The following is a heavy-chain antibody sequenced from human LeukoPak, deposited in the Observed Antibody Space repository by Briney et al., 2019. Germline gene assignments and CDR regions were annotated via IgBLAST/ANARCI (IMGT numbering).Heavy chain of an antibody. Sequence: PGGSLRLSCAASGFTVSSNYMNWVRQAPGKGLEWVSVIYSGGSTYYADSVKGRFTISRDNSKNTLYLQMNSLRAEDTAVYYCARASDSSRSHPFDYWGQGTLVTVSS. D-gene: IGHD3-22*01. CDR1: GFTVSSNY. V-gene: IGHV3-53*01. CDR2: IYSGGST. J-gene: IGHJ4*02. CDR3: ARASDSSRSHPFDY.